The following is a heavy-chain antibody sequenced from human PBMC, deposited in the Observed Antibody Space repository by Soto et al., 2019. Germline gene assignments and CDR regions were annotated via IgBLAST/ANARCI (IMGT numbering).Heavy chain of an antibody. Sequence: GESLKISCRGSGYSFTSYWIGWVRQMPGKGLEWMGIIYPGDSDTRYSPSFQGQVTISADKSISTAYLQWSSLKASDTAMYYCARQLRDYYYYYGMDVRGQGTTVTVSS. D-gene: IGHD4-17*01. CDR1: GYSFTSYW. CDR3: ARQLRDYYYYYGMDV. CDR2: IYPGDSDT. V-gene: IGHV5-51*01. J-gene: IGHJ6*02.